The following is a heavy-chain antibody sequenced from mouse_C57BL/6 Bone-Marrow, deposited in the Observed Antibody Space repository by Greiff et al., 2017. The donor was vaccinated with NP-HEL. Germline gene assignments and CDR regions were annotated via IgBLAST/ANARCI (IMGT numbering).Heavy chain of an antibody. V-gene: IGHV1-22*01. J-gene: IGHJ3*01. CDR1: GYTFTDYN. Sequence: VQLQQSGPELVKPGASVKMSCKASGYTFTDYNMHWVKQSHGKSLEWIGYINPNNGGTSYNQKFKGKATLTVNTSSSTAYMELRSLTSEGSAVYYCAYYSSYGGFAYWGQGTLVTVSA. CDR3: AYYSSYGGFAY. CDR2: INPNNGGT. D-gene: IGHD2-5*01.